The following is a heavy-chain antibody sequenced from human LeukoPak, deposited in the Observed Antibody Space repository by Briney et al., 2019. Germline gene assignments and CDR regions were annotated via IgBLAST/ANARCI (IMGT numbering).Heavy chain of an antibody. D-gene: IGHD3-3*01. CDR3: ARGGQGYDLNWFDP. CDR1: GFTFSSYT. Sequence: GGSLRLSCAASGFTFSSYTIHWVRQAPGKGRGWVTIISYDGSNKYYADSVKGRFTISRDNSKNTLYLQMNSLRAEDTAVYYCARGGQGYDLNWFDPWGQGTLVTVSS. J-gene: IGHJ5*02. V-gene: IGHV3-30-3*01. CDR2: ISYDGSNK.